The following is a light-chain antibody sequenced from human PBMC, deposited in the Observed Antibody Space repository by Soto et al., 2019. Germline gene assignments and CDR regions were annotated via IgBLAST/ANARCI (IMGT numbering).Light chain of an antibody. J-gene: IGKJ1*01. CDR3: QQYYSTPWT. CDR1: QSVLYRSNNKNY. V-gene: IGKV4-1*01. CDR2: WAS. Sequence: DIVMTQSPDSLAVSLGERATINCKSSQSVLYRSNNKNYLAWYQQKPGQPPKLLIYWASTRESGAPDRFSGSGSGTDFTLTISSLQAEDVAVYYCQQYYSTPWTFGQGTKVEIK.